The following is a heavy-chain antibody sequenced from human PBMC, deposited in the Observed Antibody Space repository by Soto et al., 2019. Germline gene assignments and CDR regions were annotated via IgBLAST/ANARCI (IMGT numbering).Heavy chain of an antibody. CDR3: ARNVGCSGGPCYIDH. J-gene: IGHJ1*01. D-gene: IGHD2-15*01. V-gene: IGHV5-51*01. CDR1: GYGFTSYW. Sequence: GESLKISCKGSGYGFTSYWIGWVRQMPGKGLEWMGIIYPGDSDTRYSPSFQGQVTISADKSISTAYLQWSSLKASDTAMYYCARNVGCSGGPCYIDHWGQGTLVTVSS. CDR2: IYPGDSDT.